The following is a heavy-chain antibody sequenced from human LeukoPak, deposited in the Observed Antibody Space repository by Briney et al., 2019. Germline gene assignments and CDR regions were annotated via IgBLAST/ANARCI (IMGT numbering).Heavy chain of an antibody. CDR2: IHYSGDT. D-gene: IGHD2-15*01. V-gene: IGHV4-39*07. J-gene: IGHJ4*02. CDR3: ARVGVFGYCTRDSCHSPLDY. Sequence: SETLSLTCTVSGVSIASSSNFWVWIRQAPGEGLEWVGNIHYSGDTYYNPSLKSRVTISVDTSKNQFSLNLASVTAADTAVYYCARVGVFGYCTRDSCHSPLDYWGQGTLVTVSS. CDR1: GVSIASSSNF.